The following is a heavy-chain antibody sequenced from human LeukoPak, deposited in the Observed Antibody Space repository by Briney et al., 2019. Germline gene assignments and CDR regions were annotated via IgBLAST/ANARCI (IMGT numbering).Heavy chain of an antibody. Sequence: GGSLRLSCAASGFTFRSYAMSWVRQAPGKGLEWVSAISGSGGSTYYADSVKGRFTISRDNSKNTLYLQMNSLRAEDTAVYYCAKGGYASMARFDYWGQGTLVTVSS. D-gene: IGHD2-2*01. J-gene: IGHJ4*02. CDR2: ISGSGGST. CDR3: AKGGYASMARFDY. V-gene: IGHV3-23*01. CDR1: GFTFRSYA.